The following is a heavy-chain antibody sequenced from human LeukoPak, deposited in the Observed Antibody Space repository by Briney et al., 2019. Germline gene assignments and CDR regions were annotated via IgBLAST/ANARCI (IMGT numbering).Heavy chain of an antibody. CDR1: GYTFTGYY. J-gene: IGHJ4*02. V-gene: IGHV1-2*02. CDR2: INPNSGGT. D-gene: IGHD2-2*01. CDR3: AREADPLIVVVPAAMDY. Sequence: ASVKVSCKASGYTFTGYYMHWVRQAPGQGLEWMGWINPNSGGTNYAQKFQGRVTMTRDTSISTAYMELSRLRSDDTAVYYCAREADPLIVVVPAAMDYWGQGTLVTASS.